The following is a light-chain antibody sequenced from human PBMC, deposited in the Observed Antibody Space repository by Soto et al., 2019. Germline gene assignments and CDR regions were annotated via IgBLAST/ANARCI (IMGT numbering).Light chain of an antibody. CDR3: QLYNGR. J-gene: IGKJ2*03. Sequence: DIQMTQSPSTLSASVGDRVTITCRPSQSISNWLAWYQQKPGKAPKVLIYDASSLKSGVPSRFSGSGSGTEFTLTINSLQPDDFATYYCQLYNGRFGQGTRLEI. CDR1: QSISNW. CDR2: DAS. V-gene: IGKV1-5*01.